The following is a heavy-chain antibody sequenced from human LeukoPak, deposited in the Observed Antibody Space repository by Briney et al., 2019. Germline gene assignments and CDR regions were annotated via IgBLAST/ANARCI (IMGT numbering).Heavy chain of an antibody. Sequence: GGSLRLSCAASGFTFSSYAMSWVRQAPGKGLEYVSAISSNGGSTYYANSVKGRFTISRDNSKNTLYLQMGSLRAEDMAVYYCARGPEGYYGSGSSYFDYWGQGTLVTVSS. CDR1: GFTFSSYA. J-gene: IGHJ4*02. CDR3: ARGPEGYYGSGSSYFDY. V-gene: IGHV3-64*01. CDR2: ISSNGGST. D-gene: IGHD3-10*01.